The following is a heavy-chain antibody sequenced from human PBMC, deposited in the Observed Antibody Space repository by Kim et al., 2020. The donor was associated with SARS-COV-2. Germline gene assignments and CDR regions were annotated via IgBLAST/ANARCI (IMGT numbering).Heavy chain of an antibody. V-gene: IGHV3-30-3*01. CDR1: GFTFSSYA. CDR3: ARPYSGSYSGSFDY. D-gene: IGHD1-26*01. CDR2: ISYDGSNK. Sequence: GGSLRLSCAASGFTFSSYAMHWVRQAPGKGLEWVAVISYDGSNKYYADSVQGRFTISRDNSKNTLYLQMNSLRAEDTAVYYYARPYSGSYSGSFDYWGQGTLVTVSS. J-gene: IGHJ4*02.